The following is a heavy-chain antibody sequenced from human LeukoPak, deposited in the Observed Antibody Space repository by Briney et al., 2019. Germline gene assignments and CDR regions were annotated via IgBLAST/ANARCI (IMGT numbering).Heavy chain of an antibody. J-gene: IGHJ5*02. CDR1: GGPISSYY. D-gene: IGHD4-17*01. CDR2: IYYSGST. V-gene: IGHV4-59*01. Sequence: PSETLSLTCTVSGGPISSYYWSWIRQPPGKGLEWIGYIYYSGSTNYNPSLKSRVTISVDTSKNQFSLKLSSVTAADTAVYYCATVTNRGWFDPWGQGTLVTVSS. CDR3: ATVTNRGWFDP.